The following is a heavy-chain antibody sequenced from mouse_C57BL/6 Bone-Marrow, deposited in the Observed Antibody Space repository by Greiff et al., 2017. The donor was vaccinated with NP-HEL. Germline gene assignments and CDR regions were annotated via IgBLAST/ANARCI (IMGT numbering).Heavy chain of an antibody. CDR3: ASYYGSSP. J-gene: IGHJ3*01. CDR2: ISSGGSYT. CDR1: GFTFSSYG. Sequence: EVQGVESGGDLVKPGGSLKLSCAASGFTFSSYGMSWVRQTPDKRLEWVATISSGGSYTYYPDSVKGRFTISRDNAKNTLYLQMSSLKSEDTAMYYCASYYGSSPWGQGTLVTVSA. D-gene: IGHD1-1*01. V-gene: IGHV5-6*01.